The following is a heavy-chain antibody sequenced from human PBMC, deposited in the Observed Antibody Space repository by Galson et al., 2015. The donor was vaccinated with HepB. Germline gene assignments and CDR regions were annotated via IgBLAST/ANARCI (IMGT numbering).Heavy chain of an antibody. CDR3: ARGGPNCDFWSIFAYYYVYYGMDV. J-gene: IGHJ6*02. Sequence: SLRLSCAASGFTFSDYYMSWIRQAPGKGLEWVSYISSSGSTIYYADSVKGRFTISRDNAKNSLYLQMNSLRAEDTAVYYCARGGPNCDFWSIFAYYYVYYGMDVSGPGTPVTVSS. CDR1: GFTFSDYY. V-gene: IGHV3-11*01. CDR2: ISSSGSTI. D-gene: IGHD3-3*01.